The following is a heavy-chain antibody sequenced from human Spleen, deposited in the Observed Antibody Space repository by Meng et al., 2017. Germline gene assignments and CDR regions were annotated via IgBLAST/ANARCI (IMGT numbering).Heavy chain of an antibody. J-gene: IGHJ4*02. CDR3: VRALYTTSWYELDY. V-gene: IGHV1-69*05. Sequence: SVKVSCKASGGTFSNWAVSWVRQAPGQGLEWMGGIIPIVGTPNYVQKFQGRVTITTDESSSTAYLELSSLKSEDTAVYYCVRALYTTSWYELDYWGQGTLVTVSS. CDR1: GGTFSNWA. D-gene: IGHD6-13*01. CDR2: IIPIVGTP.